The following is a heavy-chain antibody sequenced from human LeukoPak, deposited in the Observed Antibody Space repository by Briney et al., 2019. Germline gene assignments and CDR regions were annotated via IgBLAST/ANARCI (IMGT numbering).Heavy chain of an antibody. V-gene: IGHV3-23*01. D-gene: IGHD3-22*01. CDR2: ITASGDRT. CDR1: GFTFSDHV. Sequence: GGSLRLSCAASGFTFSDHVMIWVRQAPGKGLEWVSGITASGDRTFYGDSVRGRFTMSRDNSKNTVYLQMNSLRVDDTAVYYCARDRATNYYDSSGYYWNYWGQGTLVTVSS. CDR3: ARDRATNYYDSSGYYWNY. J-gene: IGHJ4*02.